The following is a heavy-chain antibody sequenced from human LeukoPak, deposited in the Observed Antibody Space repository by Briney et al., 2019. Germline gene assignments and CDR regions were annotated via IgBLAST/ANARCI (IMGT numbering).Heavy chain of an antibody. Sequence: GGSLRLSCAASGFTFSNYGMHWVRQAPGKGLEWVAVIWFDGTNKYYADSVRGRFTISRDNSKNTLYLQMSSLRAEDTAVYYCARAVGYSGYRGHRFDYWGQGTLVTVSS. CDR1: GFTFSNYG. D-gene: IGHD5-12*01. CDR2: IWFDGTNK. J-gene: IGHJ4*02. V-gene: IGHV3-33*01. CDR3: ARAVGYSGYRGHRFDY.